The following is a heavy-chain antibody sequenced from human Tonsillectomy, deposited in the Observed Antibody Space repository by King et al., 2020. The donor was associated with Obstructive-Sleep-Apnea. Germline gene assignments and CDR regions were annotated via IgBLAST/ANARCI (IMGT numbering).Heavy chain of an antibody. D-gene: IGHD3-16*01. V-gene: IGHV4-4*02. CDR3: ARRVIRASGGGFDV. CDR2: VFHTRSP. Sequence: VQLQESGPGLVEPSGTLSLTCTVSGGSISTSHWWTWVRQSPGKGLEGLGEVFHTRSPASDPPLKSRVTVTLDKSKNQFFLKLSSGTAADSAVYYCARRVIRASGGGFDVWGQGTTVAVSS. J-gene: IGHJ6*02. CDR1: GGSISTSHW.